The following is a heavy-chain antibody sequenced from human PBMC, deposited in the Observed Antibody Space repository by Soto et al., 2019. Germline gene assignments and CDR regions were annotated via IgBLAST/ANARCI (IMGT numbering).Heavy chain of an antibody. D-gene: IGHD6-13*01. CDR3: AKGFGSSWSFFDY. V-gene: IGHV3-23*01. CDR2: ISDSGDSS. J-gene: IGHJ4*02. Sequence: EVQLLESGGGLVEPGGSLRLSCGGSGFTFSTYAMSWVRLAPGKGLERVAGISDSGDSSYHADSVKGRFTISRDNSKNTLYLQMISLRAEDTAVYYCAKGFGSSWSFFDYWGQGALVTVSS. CDR1: GFTFSTYA.